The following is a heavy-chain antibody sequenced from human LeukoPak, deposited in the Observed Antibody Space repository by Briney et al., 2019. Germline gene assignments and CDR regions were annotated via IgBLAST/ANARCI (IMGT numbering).Heavy chain of an antibody. CDR2: IYSSGST. J-gene: IGHJ3*02. Sequence: SETLSLTCNVSGGSIRGYYWSWIRQPPGKGLEWIGYIYSSGSTNYNPSLKSRVTISVDTSKNQFSLKLSSVAAADTAVYYCARGPVRKGAFDIWGQGTMVTVSS. V-gene: IGHV4-59*12. CDR3: ARGPVRKGAFDI. CDR1: GGSIRGYY.